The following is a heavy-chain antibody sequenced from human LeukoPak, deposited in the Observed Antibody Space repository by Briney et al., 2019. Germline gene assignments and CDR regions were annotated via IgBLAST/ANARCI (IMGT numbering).Heavy chain of an antibody. CDR1: GYTFSSYL. V-gene: IGHV1-46*01. D-gene: IGHD3-10*01. CDR2: INPSGAET. CDR3: TRDLGLRGVTNWFDS. Sequence: GASMKVSCKASGYTFSSYLMHWVRQAPGQGLEWMAVINPSGAETTYAQKFQGRLTMTRDTSTSTVYMDLSSLRSEDTAVYYCTRDLGLRGVTNWFDSWGQGTLVTVSS. J-gene: IGHJ5*01.